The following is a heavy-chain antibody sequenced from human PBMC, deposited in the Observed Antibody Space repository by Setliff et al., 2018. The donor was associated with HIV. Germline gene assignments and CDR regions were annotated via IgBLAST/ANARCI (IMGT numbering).Heavy chain of an antibody. J-gene: IGHJ4*02. CDR3: SRHRANWGGPWDY. CDR1: GYSISSGYY. V-gene: IGHV4-38-2*01. D-gene: IGHD3-16*01. Sequence: SETLSLTCDVSGYSISSGYYWGWIRQPPGKGLEWIGSIYHSGTIFYKPSLKSRLPISVDTSKNHFSLNLTSVTAADTAVYFCSRHRANWGGPWDYWGQGTLVTVSS. CDR2: IYHSGTI.